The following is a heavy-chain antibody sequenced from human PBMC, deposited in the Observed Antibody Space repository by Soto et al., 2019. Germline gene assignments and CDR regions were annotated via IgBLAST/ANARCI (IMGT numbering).Heavy chain of an antibody. J-gene: IGHJ5*02. V-gene: IGHV1-69*13. D-gene: IGHD3-22*01. CDR3: TRDLYYFDSSAYYGHNWFDP. CDR2: IIPMFGTT. Sequence: SGKVSCKASGGTFSTYTMSWVRQAPGQGLEWMGGIIPMFGTTTYAENFQGRVTITADESTSTAYMELTSLRSEDTAVYYCTRDLYYFDSSAYYGHNWFDPWGQGTRVTVSS. CDR1: GGTFSTYT.